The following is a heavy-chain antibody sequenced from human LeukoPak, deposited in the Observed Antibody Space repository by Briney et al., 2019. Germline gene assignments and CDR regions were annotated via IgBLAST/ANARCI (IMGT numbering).Heavy chain of an antibody. V-gene: IGHV3-53*01. Sequence: GGSLRLSCAVSEFSVSAHYMSWVRQAPGKGLECVSFLYTGGDTSYADSVRGRFSISRDNSKNTVYLQMNGLRAEDTAVYYCARGPGSRGIFDYWGQGTLVTVSS. D-gene: IGHD3-10*01. J-gene: IGHJ4*02. CDR2: LYTGGDT. CDR1: EFSVSAHY. CDR3: ARGPGSRGIFDY.